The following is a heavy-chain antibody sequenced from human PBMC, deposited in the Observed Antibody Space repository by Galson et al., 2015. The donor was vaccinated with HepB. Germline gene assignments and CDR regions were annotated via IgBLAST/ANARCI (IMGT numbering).Heavy chain of an antibody. Sequence: SLRLSCAASGFTFRIYGMGWVRQAPGKELEWVSGIDGSGDRTEYADSVQGRFIVSRDNSKNTLYLQISGLRVEDTAKYYCVKDVGRDLFGPGAWGQGTLVTVSS. CDR1: GFTFRIYG. CDR3: VKDVGRDLFGPGA. V-gene: IGHV3-23*01. CDR2: IDGSGDRT. J-gene: IGHJ5*02. D-gene: IGHD3-10*01.